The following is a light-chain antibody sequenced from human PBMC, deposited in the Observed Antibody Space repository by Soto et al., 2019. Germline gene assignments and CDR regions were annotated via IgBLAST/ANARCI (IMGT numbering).Light chain of an antibody. CDR3: SAWDDRLNDYV. J-gene: IGLJ1*01. CDR2: YDD. Sequence: QSVLTQPPSVSEAPRQRVTISCSGSSSNIGDNAVNWYQHLPGKAPKLLIYYDDLLPSGVSDRFSGSKSGTSASLAISGLQSDDEADYYCSAWDDRLNDYVFGTGTKVTVL. V-gene: IGLV1-36*01. CDR1: SSNIGDNA.